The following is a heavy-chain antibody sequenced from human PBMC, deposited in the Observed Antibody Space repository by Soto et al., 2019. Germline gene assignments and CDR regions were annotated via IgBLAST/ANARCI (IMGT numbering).Heavy chain of an antibody. D-gene: IGHD4-17*01. CDR1: GFTFSSYD. J-gene: IGHJ6*02. V-gene: IGHV3-13*01. CDR3: ARGTALDYGGNIDYYYGMDV. CDR2: IGTAGDT. Sequence: VGSLRLSCAAPGFTFSSYDMHWVRHATGKGLEWVSAIGTAGDTYYPGSVKGRFTISRENAKNSLYLQMNSLRAGDTAVYYCARGTALDYGGNIDYYYGMDVWGQGTTVTVSS.